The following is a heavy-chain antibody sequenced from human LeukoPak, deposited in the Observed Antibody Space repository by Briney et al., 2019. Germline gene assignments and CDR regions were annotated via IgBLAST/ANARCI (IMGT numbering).Heavy chain of an antibody. CDR1: GFTFSSYS. D-gene: IGHD1-26*01. J-gene: IGHJ4*02. CDR3: AREGGSYNLDY. V-gene: IGHV3-7*01. Sequence: GGSLRLSCAASGFTFSSYSMNWVRQAPGKGLEWVANIKQDGNEKYYVDSVKGRFTISRDNAKNSLYLQMNSLRAEDTAVYYCAREGGSYNLDYWGQGTLVTVSS. CDR2: IKQDGNEK.